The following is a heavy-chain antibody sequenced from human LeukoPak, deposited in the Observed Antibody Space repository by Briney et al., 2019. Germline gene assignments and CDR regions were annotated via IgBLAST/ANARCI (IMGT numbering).Heavy chain of an antibody. V-gene: IGHV4-34*01. J-gene: IGHJ4*02. CDR1: GGSFSGYY. CDR3: ARGGDYYDSSGYYFDY. Sequence: SETLSLTCAVYGGSFSGYYWSWIRQPPGKGLEWIGSIYYSGSTYYNPSLKSRVTISVDTSKNQFSPKLSSVTAADTAVYYCARGGDYYDSSGYYFDYWGQGTLVTVSS. CDR2: IYYSGST. D-gene: IGHD3-22*01.